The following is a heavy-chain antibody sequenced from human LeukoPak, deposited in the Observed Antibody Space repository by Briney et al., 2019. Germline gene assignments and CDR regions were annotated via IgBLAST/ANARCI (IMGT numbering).Heavy chain of an antibody. CDR3: ASPTSPGVLEYYFDY. CDR2: IKEDGSEK. J-gene: IGHJ4*02. D-gene: IGHD3-3*01. CDR1: GFTFSSYW. Sequence: GGSLRLSCAASGFTFSSYWMSWVRQAPGKGLEWVANIKEDGSEKYYVDAVKGRFTISRDNAKNSLYLQMNSLRAEDTAVYYCASPTSPGVLEYYFDYWGQGTLVTVSS. V-gene: IGHV3-7*01.